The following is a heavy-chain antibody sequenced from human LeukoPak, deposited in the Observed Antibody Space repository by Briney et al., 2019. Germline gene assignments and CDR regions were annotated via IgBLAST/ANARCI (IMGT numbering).Heavy chain of an antibody. D-gene: IGHD6-13*01. V-gene: IGHV4-4*02. CDR2: IYHSGST. CDR3: AREIPGIAAADPRGAFDI. CDR1: GGSISSSNW. Sequence: PSGTLSLTCAVSGGSISSSNWWSWVRQPPGKGLEWIGEIYHSGSTNYNPSLKSRVTISADKSKNQFSLKLSSVTAADTAVYYCAREIPGIAAADPRGAFDIWGQGTMVTVSS. J-gene: IGHJ3*02.